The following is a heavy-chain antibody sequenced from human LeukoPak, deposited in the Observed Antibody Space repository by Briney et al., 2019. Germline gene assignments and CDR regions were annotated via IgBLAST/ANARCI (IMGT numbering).Heavy chain of an antibody. J-gene: IGHJ4*02. V-gene: IGHV5-51*01. Sequence: GESLKISCKGSGYSFTSYWIGWVRQMPGKGLEWMGIIYPGDSDTRYSPSFQGQVTISADKSISTAYLQWSSLKASDTAMYYCARKYYDFWSGYYSGLLFDYWGQGTLVTVSS. CDR1: GYSFTSYW. D-gene: IGHD3-3*01. CDR2: IYPGDSDT. CDR3: ARKYYDFWSGYYSGLLFDY.